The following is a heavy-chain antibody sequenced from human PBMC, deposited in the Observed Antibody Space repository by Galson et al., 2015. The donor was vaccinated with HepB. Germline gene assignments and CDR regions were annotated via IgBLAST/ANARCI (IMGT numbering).Heavy chain of an antibody. CDR3: ASRAFYDSGPYYYYYFDY. D-gene: IGHD3-22*01. J-gene: IGHJ4*02. CDR2: VSGSGGNT. Sequence: SLRLSCATSGFTFSNYAMSWVRQAPGKGLEWVSGVSGSGGNTFYADSVNGRFTISRDNSKNTLYLQMSSLRAEDTAMYYCASRAFYDSGPYYYYYFDYWGQGALVTVSS. CDR1: GFTFSNYA. V-gene: IGHV3-23*01.